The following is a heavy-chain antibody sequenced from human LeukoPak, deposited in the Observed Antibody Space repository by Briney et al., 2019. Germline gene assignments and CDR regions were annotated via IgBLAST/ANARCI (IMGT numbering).Heavy chain of an antibody. CDR1: GYSFTSYW. Sequence: GESLKISCKGSGYSFTSYWIGWARQMPGKGLEWMGIIYPGDSDTRYSPSFQGQVTISADKSISTAYLQWSSLKAWDPAMYYCARVASIAARPDDYWGQGTLVTVSS. CDR3: ARVASIAARPDDY. CDR2: IYPGDSDT. J-gene: IGHJ4*02. V-gene: IGHV5-51*01. D-gene: IGHD6-6*01.